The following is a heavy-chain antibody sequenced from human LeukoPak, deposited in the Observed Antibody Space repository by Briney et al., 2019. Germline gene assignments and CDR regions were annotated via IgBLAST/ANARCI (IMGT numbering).Heavy chain of an antibody. CDR2: IGTAGDT. CDR1: GFTFSSYD. J-gene: IGHJ4*02. V-gene: IGHV3-13*01. Sequence: SGGSLRLSRAASGFTFSSYDMHWVRQATGKGLEWVSAIGTAGDTYYPGSVKGRFTISRENAKNSLYLQMNSLRAEDTAVYYCARAPLRTYYFDYWGQGTLVTVSS. CDR3: ARAPLRTYYFDY.